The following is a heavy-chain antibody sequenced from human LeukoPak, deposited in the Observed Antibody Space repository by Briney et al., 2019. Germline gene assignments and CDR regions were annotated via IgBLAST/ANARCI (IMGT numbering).Heavy chain of an antibody. CDR2: ISGLTGST. V-gene: IGHV3-23*01. CDR1: GFTFSNYA. Sequence: GGSLRLSCAASGFTFSNYAMGWVRQAPGKGLEWVSDISGLTGSTYYADSVKGRLTISRDNSNNMLYLQMNSLRAEDTAIYYXXKETSFSGAFDMWGQGTVVTVSS. CDR3: XKETSFSGAFDM. D-gene: IGHD3-10*01. J-gene: IGHJ3*02.